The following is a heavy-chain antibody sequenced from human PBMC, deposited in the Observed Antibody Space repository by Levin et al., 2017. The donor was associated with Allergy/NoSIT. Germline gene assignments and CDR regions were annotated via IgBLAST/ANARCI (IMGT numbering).Heavy chain of an antibody. J-gene: IGHJ4*02. V-gene: IGHV1-24*01. CDR2: FDPEPGET. CDR3: ATGPPFWSGYPSLDY. CDR1: GYTLTDFS. Sequence: GASVKVSCRVSGYTLTDFSMHWVRQAPGKGLEWMGGFDPEPGETIYAQKFQGRVSMTEDTATHTAYMELSGLTSGDTAVYYCATGPPFWSGYPSLDYWGPGTLVSVS. D-gene: IGHD3-3*01.